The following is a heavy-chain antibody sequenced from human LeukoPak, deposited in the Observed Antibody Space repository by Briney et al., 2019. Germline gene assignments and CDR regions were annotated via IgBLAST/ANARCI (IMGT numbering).Heavy chain of an antibody. V-gene: IGHV3-11*05. CDR2: ISSSSSYI. J-gene: IGHJ3*02. D-gene: IGHD3-16*02. Sequence: GGSLRLSCAASGFTFSDYYMSWLRQAPGKGLEWVSSISSSSSYIYYADSAKGRFTISRDNSKNTLYLQMNSLRAEDTAVYYCARDISAARYAFDIWGQGTMVTVSS. CDR1: GFTFSDYY. CDR3: ARDISAARYAFDI.